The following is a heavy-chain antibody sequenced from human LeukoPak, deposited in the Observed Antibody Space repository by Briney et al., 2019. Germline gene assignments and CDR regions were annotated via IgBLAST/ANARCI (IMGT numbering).Heavy chain of an antibody. CDR1: GYTFTGYD. J-gene: IGHJ4*02. Sequence: ASVKVSCKTSGYTFTGYDITWVRQAPGQGLEWMGWMKSNSGDTHFAQKFQGRLTMTRNTSINTAFMELSSLRSEDAAVYYCARGEYSSSWYPFDYWGQGSLVTVSS. CDR2: MKSNSGDT. V-gene: IGHV1-8*01. D-gene: IGHD6-13*01. CDR3: ARGEYSSSWYPFDY.